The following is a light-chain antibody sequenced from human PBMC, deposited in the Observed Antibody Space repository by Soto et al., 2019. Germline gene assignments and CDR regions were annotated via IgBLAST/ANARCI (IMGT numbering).Light chain of an antibody. V-gene: IGKV3-11*01. CDR1: QSVSSN. CDR3: QQRSNWRT. CDR2: GAS. J-gene: IGKJ1*01. Sequence: EIAWTQSRDTLSVSSGQRATLSCRASQSVSSNSAWYQKKPGQATRLLIYGASTRATGIPARFSGSGSGTDFPLTISSLEPEDFAVYYCQQRSNWRTFGQGTKVDIK.